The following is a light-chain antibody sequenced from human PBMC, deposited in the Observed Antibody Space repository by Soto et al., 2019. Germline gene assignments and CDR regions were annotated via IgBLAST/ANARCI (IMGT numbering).Light chain of an antibody. CDR1: QSVSSN. Sequence: EIVMTQSPATLSVSPGGRATLSCRASQSVSSNLAWYQQKPGQAPRLLIYGASTRATDIPARFSGSGSGTDFTLTISNLEPEDFAVYYCQQHSHWPPWTFGQGTKVDIK. CDR3: QQHSHWPPWT. CDR2: GAS. V-gene: IGKV3D-15*01. J-gene: IGKJ1*01.